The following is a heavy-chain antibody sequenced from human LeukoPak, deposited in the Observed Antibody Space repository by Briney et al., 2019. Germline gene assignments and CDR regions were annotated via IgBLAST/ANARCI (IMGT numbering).Heavy chain of an antibody. V-gene: IGHV3-23*01. Sequence: GGSLRLSCAASGFTFDDYVMHWARQAPGKGLEWVSGIRDSGGSTYYADSVKARFTISRDNSKSTLFLQMNSLRVEDTAIYYCAKRTDNWNIGGPFDYWGQGTLVTVSS. D-gene: IGHD1-20*01. CDR2: IRDSGGST. CDR1: GFTFDDYV. CDR3: AKRTDNWNIGGPFDY. J-gene: IGHJ4*02.